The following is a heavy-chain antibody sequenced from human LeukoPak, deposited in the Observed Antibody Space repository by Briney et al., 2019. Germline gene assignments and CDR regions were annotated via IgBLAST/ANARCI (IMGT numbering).Heavy chain of an antibody. D-gene: IGHD2-2*03. CDR2: IKSKTDGGTT. V-gene: IGHV3-15*01. CDR3: TTDLDIVVVPG. Sequence: GGSLRLSCAASGFTFSNAWMSWVRQAPGKGLEWVGHIKSKTDGGTTDYAAPVKGRFTISRDDSKNTLYLQMNSLKTEDTAVYYCTTDLDIVVVPGWGQGTLVTVSS. J-gene: IGHJ4*02. CDR1: GFTFSNAW.